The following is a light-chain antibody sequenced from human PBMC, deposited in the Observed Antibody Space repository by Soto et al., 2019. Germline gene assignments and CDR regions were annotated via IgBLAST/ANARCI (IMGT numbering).Light chain of an antibody. CDR2: AAS. Sequence: DIQMTQSPSSLSASVGDGVTITCRASQSSSNYVNWYQQKPGKAHKLLIYAASRLQSGVPSRFSGTGSRTDFTLTISSLQPEDVATYYCQETFSTPSFTFGGGTKVEI. V-gene: IGKV1-39*01. J-gene: IGKJ4*01. CDR3: QETFSTPSFT. CDR1: QSSSNY.